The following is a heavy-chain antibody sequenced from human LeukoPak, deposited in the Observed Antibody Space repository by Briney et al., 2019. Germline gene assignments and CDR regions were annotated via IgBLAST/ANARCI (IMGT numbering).Heavy chain of an antibody. V-gene: IGHV4-59*01. CDR1: GGSMSTYY. CDR2: IYYTGST. J-gene: IGHJ4*02. D-gene: IGHD3-10*02. CDR3: AGMRIRTPTVRTLDY. Sequence: SETLSLTCTVSGGSMSTYYWTWIRQPPGKGLEWIGVIYYTGSTNYNPSLKSRVMISVDSTNIQYSLKRSFMSAADTVVYYGAGMRIRTPTVRTLDYWGQGTLVTVSS.